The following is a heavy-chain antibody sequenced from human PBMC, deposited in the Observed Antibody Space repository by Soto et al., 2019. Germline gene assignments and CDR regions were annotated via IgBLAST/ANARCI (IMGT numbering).Heavy chain of an antibody. V-gene: IGHV1-46*01. Sequence: ASLKVSCKASGYTLTSDYMHWVRQAPGQGLEWMGIINPSGGSTSYAQKFQGRVTMTRDTSTSTVYMELSSLRSEDTAVYYCARVRRSSGYYYGYWGQGTPVTVS. CDR3: ARVRRSSGYYYGY. CDR1: GYTLTSDY. D-gene: IGHD3-22*01. J-gene: IGHJ1*01. CDR2: INPSGGST.